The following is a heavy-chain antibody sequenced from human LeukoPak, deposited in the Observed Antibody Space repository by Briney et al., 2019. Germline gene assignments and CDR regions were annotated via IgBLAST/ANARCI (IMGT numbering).Heavy chain of an antibody. V-gene: IGHV3-9*01. CDR1: GFTFDDYA. CDR2: ISWNSGDI. CDR3: AKVRGYSYGYFDC. Sequence: PGGSLRLSCAASGFTFDDYAMHWVRQAPGKGLEWVSGISWNSGDIGYADSVKGRFTISRDNAKNSLYLQMNSLSVEDTALYYCAKVRGYSYGYFDCWGQGTLVTVSS. J-gene: IGHJ4*02. D-gene: IGHD5-18*01.